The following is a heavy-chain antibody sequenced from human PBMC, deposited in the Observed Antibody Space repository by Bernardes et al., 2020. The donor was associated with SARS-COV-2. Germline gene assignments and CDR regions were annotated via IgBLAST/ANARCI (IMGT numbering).Heavy chain of an antibody. CDR1: GYTFTSYY. J-gene: IGHJ6*02. Sequence: ASVKVSCKASGYTFTSYYMHWVRQAPGQGLEWMGIINPSGGSTSYAQKFQGRVTMTRDTSISTAYMELSRLRSDDTAVYYCAIPPTNYDRYGMDVWGQGTTVTVSS. CDR2: INPSGGST. V-gene: IGHV1-46*01. CDR3: AIPPTNYDRYGMDV. D-gene: IGHD3-22*01.